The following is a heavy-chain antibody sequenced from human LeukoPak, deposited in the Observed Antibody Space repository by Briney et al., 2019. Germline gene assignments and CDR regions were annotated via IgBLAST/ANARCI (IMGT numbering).Heavy chain of an antibody. CDR2: IYSGGST. J-gene: IGHJ3*02. Sequence: GGSLRLSCAASGITVSANYMSWVRQAPGKGLEWVSVIYSGGSTYYADSVKGRFTISRDSSKNTLYLQMNSLRAEDTAVYYCASWVTYYPGGGKNDAFDIWGQGTMVTVSS. CDR3: ASWVTYYPGGGKNDAFDI. D-gene: IGHD3-10*01. V-gene: IGHV3-66*01. CDR1: GITVSANY.